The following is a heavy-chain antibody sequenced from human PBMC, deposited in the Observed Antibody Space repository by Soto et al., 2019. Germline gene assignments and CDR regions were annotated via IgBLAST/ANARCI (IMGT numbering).Heavy chain of an antibody. CDR3: ARDRGSYALDC. D-gene: IGHD1-26*01. CDR2: ISAYNGNT. V-gene: IGHV1-18*01. Sequence: QVQLVQSGAEVKKPGASVKVSCKASGYTFTSYGIIWVRQAPGQGLEWMGWISAYNGNTNYAQKLQGRVTMTTDTARSTAYLKLRSLRSEDTAVYYCARDRGSYALDCWGQGTLVTVSS. J-gene: IGHJ4*02. CDR1: GYTFTSYG.